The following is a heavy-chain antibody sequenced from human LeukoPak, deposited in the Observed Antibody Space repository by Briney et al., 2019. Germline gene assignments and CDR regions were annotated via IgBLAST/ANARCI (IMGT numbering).Heavy chain of an antibody. Sequence: SETLSLTCAVYGGSFSGYYWSWIRQPPGKGLEWIGEINHSGSTNYNPSLKSRVTISVDTSKNQFSLKLSSVTAADTAVYYCARGRELLWFGAYAYNWFDPWGQGTLVTVSS. CDR1: GGSFSGYY. D-gene: IGHD3-10*01. CDR2: INHSGST. J-gene: IGHJ5*02. V-gene: IGHV4-34*01. CDR3: ARGRELLWFGAYAYNWFDP.